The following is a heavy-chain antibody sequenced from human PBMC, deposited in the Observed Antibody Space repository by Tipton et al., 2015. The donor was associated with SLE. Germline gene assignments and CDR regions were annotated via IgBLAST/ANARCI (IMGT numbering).Heavy chain of an antibody. CDR1: GGSISSDN. J-gene: IGHJ4*02. Sequence: TLSLTCTISGGSISSDNWSWIRQPPGKGLEWIGYIHYSGTTNYNPSLKSRVTISMDTSKSQFSLKLNSVTAADTAVYYCARDWRDSGWSGGFASWAQGPLVTVSS. V-gene: IGHV4-59*01. D-gene: IGHD6-19*01. CDR3: ARDWRDSGWSGGFAS. CDR2: IHYSGTT.